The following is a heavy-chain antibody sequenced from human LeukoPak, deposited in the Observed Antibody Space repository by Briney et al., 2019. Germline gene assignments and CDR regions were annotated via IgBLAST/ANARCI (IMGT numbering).Heavy chain of an antibody. V-gene: IGHV4-39*01. CDR1: GGSISGSSYY. Sequence: KTSETLSLTCSVSGGSISGSSYYWGWIRQPPGKGLEWIGSIYYSGRTYYNPSLKSRVTISVDTSKNQFSLKLSSVTAADTAVYYCARRWNDAFDYWGQGTLVTVSS. D-gene: IGHD1-1*01. J-gene: IGHJ4*02. CDR2: IYYSGRT. CDR3: ARRWNDAFDY.